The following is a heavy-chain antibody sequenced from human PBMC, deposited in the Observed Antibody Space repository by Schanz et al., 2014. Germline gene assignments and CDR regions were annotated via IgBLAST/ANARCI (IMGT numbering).Heavy chain of an antibody. CDR1: GASISSSNW. Sequence: QVQLQESGPGLVKPSQTLSLTCAVSGASISSSNWWSWVRQHPGKGLEWIGFISYSGSTYYNPSLKSRVTKSVDTSKNQFSLNLSSATAADTAVYYCAREPLSGYNWFDPWGQGSLVTVSS. D-gene: IGHD6-25*01. CDR2: ISYSGST. J-gene: IGHJ5*02. V-gene: IGHV4-31*11. CDR3: AREPLSGYNWFDP.